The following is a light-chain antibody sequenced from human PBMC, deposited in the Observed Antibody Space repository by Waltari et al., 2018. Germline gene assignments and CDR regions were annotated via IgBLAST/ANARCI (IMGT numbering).Light chain of an antibody. CDR1: QTVLHSSTNNNY. J-gene: IGKJ1*01. Sequence: DIVMTQSPDSLAVSLGERATTNCKSSQTVLHSSTNNNYLAWYQQKPGQPPKLPIYWASTRGSGVPDRFSGSGSGTDFTLTISSLQAEDVAVYSCQQYVTTPWTFGQGTKVEI. CDR2: WAS. CDR3: QQYVTTPWT. V-gene: IGKV4-1*01.